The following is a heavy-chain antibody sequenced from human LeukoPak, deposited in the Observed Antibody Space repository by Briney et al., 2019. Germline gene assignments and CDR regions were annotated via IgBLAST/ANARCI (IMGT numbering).Heavy chain of an antibody. J-gene: IGHJ4*02. CDR2: IWDDGRNQ. Sequence: GSLRLFCEPSGFSLYRYGTHWVCQAPRKGREWVAVIWDDGRNQQYADIHNRLRHFPRDNSKNPLYLQMNSLRAEDTAVYYGAMWGDITMVNPPFGYWGQGTLV. D-gene: IGHD5-18*01. CDR3: AMWGDITMVNPPFGY. CDR1: GFSLYRYG. V-gene: IGHV3-33*01.